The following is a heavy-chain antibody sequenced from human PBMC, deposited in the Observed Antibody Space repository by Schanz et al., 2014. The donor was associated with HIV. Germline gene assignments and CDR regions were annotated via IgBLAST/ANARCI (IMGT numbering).Heavy chain of an antibody. CDR1: GFIFDDYA. CDR3: ATAAVTDYSDN. CDR2: INWSSSSR. J-gene: IGHJ4*02. V-gene: IGHV3-9*01. D-gene: IGHD4-17*01. Sequence: VQLVESGGGVVQPGRSLRLSCAASGFIFDDYAMHWVRQVPGRGLDWVSGINWSSSSRAYADSVKGRFTISRDNSKNTLYLQMNSLRGEDTAVYYCATAAVTDYSDNWGQGTLVTVSS.